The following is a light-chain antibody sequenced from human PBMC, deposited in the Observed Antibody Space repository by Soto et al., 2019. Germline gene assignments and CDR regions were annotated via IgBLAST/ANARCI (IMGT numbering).Light chain of an antibody. J-gene: IGKJ5*01. CDR1: QGISSY. Sequence: AIQMTQSPSSVSASVGDRVTITCRASQGISSYLSWYQQKPGKAPKLLIYAASTLQSGVPSRFSGSGSGTEFTLTISSLQSEDFAVYYCQRYNNWPITFGQGTRLETK. CDR2: AAS. CDR3: QRYNNWPIT. V-gene: IGKV1-8*01.